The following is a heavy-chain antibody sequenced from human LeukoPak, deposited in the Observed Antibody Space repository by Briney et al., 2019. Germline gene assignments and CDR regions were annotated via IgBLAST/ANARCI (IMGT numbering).Heavy chain of an antibody. CDR3: AAEGYYYYMDV. CDR2: IYHSGST. Sequence: SETLSLTCTVSGYSISSGYYWGWIRQPPGEGLEWIGSIYHSGSTYYNPSLKSRVTISVDTSKNQFSLKLSSVTAADTAVYYCAAEGYYYYMDVWGKGTTVTVSS. V-gene: IGHV4-38-2*02. J-gene: IGHJ6*03. CDR1: GYSISSGYY.